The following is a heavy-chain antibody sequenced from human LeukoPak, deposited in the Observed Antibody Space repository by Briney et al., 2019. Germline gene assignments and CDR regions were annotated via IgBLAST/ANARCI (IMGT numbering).Heavy chain of an antibody. CDR3: ASPIALGY. CDR1: GGSFSGYY. V-gene: IGHV4-34*01. D-gene: IGHD3-22*01. CDR2: INHSGST. Sequence: KPSETLSLTCAAYGGSFSGYYWSWIRQPPGKGLEWIGEINHSGSTNYNPSLKSRVTISVDTSKNQFSLKLSSVTAADTAVYYCASPIALGYWGQGTLVTVSS. J-gene: IGHJ4*02.